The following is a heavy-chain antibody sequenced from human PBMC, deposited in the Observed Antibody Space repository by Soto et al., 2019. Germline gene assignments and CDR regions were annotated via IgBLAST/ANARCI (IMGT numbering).Heavy chain of an antibody. J-gene: IGHJ3*02. CDR3: ARPVVYSSGYNDAFDI. V-gene: IGHV5-51*01. CDR1: GYSFTSYW. Sequence: PGESLKISCKGSGYSFTSYWIGWVRQMPGKGLEWMGIIYPGDSDTRYSPSFQGQVTISADKSISTAYLQWSSLKASDTAMYYCARPVVYSSGYNDAFDISGQGTMVTVSS. D-gene: IGHD3-22*01. CDR2: IYPGDSDT.